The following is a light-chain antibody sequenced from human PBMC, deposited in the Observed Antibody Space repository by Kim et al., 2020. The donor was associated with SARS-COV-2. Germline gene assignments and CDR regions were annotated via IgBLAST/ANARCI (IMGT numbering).Light chain of an antibody. CDR2: QDS. V-gene: IGLV3-1*01. Sequence: VSPGQTASITCSGDKLGDKYACWYQQKPGQSPVLAIYQDSKRPSGIPERFSGSNSGNTATLTISGTQAMDEADYYCQAWDSSLNYVFGTGTKVTVL. CDR3: QAWDSSLNYV. J-gene: IGLJ1*01. CDR1: KLGDKY.